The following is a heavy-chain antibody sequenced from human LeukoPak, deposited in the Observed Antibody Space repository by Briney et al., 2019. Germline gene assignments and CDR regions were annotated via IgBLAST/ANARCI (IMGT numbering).Heavy chain of an antibody. V-gene: IGHV4-4*07. Sequence: SETLSLTCTVSGGSIGSYYWSWLRQPAGKGLEWIGRIYSIGSTNYNPSLKSRVTMSVDTSKNQFSLKLSSVTAADTAVYYCARDPIVGGIGNWFDPWGQGTLVTVSS. CDR1: GGSIGSYY. J-gene: IGHJ5*02. CDR2: IYSIGST. D-gene: IGHD1-26*01. CDR3: ARDPIVGGIGNWFDP.